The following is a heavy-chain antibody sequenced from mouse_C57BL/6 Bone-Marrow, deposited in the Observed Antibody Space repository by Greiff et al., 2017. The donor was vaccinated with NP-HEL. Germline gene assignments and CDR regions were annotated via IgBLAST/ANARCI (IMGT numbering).Heavy chain of an antibody. J-gene: IGHJ4*01. D-gene: IGHD2-2*01. CDR1: GYTFTSYW. CDR2: IYPGSGST. Sequence: VQLQQPGAELVKPGASVKMSCKASGYTFTSYWITWVKQRPGQGLEWIGDIYPGSGSTNYNEKFKSKATLTVDTSSSTAYMQLSSLTSEDAAVYYCARRGLPYAMDYWGQGTSVTVSS. V-gene: IGHV1-55*01. CDR3: ARRGLPYAMDY.